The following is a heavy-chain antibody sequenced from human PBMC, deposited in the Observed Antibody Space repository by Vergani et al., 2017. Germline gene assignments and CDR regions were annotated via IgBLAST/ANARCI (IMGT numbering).Heavy chain of an antibody. J-gene: IGHJ4*02. CDR3: SRPHGDILPPDPRRLDY. V-gene: IGHV1-46*03. CDR1: GYTFTNYY. Sequence: QVQLVQSGAEVKKPGASVRVSCKTSGYTFTNYYIHWVRQAPGQGLEWMGIINPSGGSTTYAQQFQGRLTMTRDTSTSTVYVDLSNLRSEDTAVYYCSRPHGDILPPDPRRLDYWGQGTLVTVSS. CDR2: INPSGGST.